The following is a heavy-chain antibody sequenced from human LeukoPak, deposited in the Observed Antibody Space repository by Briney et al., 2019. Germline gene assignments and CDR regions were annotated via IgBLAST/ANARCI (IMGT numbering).Heavy chain of an antibody. J-gene: IGHJ4*02. Sequence: SETLSLTCTVSGGSISSGDYYWSWIRQPPGKGLEWIGYIYYSGSTNYNPSLKSRVTISVDTSKNQFSLKLNSVTAADTAVYYCASITNWFSSMFDYWGQGTLVTVSS. V-gene: IGHV4-61*08. CDR2: IYYSGST. CDR1: GGSISSGDYY. CDR3: ASITNWFSSMFDY. D-gene: IGHD3-9*01.